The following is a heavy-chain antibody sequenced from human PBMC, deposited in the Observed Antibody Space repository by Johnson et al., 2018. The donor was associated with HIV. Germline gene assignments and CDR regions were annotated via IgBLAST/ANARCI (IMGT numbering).Heavy chain of an antibody. V-gene: IGHV3-30*19. CDR2: ISYDGSDK. J-gene: IGHJ3*02. CDR1: GFTFSSYG. CDR3: ARESGWGHDAFDI. Sequence: QVQLVESGGGVVQPGRSLRLSCAASGFTFSSYGMHWVRQAPGKGLQWVAVISYDGSDKDYGDSAKGRFSISRDSSKNTLYLQMNSLRAEDTAVYSCARESGWGHDAFDIWGQGTMVTVSS. D-gene: IGHD3-22*01.